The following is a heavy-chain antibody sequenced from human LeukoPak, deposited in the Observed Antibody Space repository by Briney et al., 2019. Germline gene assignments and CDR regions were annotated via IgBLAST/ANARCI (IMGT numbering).Heavy chain of an antibody. V-gene: IGHV4-34*01. J-gene: IGHJ5*02. D-gene: IGHD4-23*01. Sequence: SETLSLTCAVTGGSFSDYYWSWIRQAPGMRLEWIGEIHHSGITNYNPSLKSRVTIALDTSKNQNSLKVTSVTAADTAIYYCARINEDGDNGGWFDPWGQGTLVAVSA. CDR1: GGSFSDYY. CDR2: IHHSGIT. CDR3: ARINEDGDNGGWFDP.